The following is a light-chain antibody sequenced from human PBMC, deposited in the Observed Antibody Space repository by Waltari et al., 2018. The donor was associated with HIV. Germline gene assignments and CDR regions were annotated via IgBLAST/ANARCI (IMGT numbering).Light chain of an antibody. J-gene: IGKJ2*01. CDR1: RGISTY. CDR2: AAS. V-gene: IGKV1-39*01. CDR3: QQDYSTPYT. Sequence: DIQMSQSPTSLSASVGDRVTISCRASRGISTYLNWYQQRPGKAPELVIYAASNLQGGVPSRVSGSGSRTGFTLTIDNLQPEDFATYFCQQDYSTPYTFGQGTRLEIK.